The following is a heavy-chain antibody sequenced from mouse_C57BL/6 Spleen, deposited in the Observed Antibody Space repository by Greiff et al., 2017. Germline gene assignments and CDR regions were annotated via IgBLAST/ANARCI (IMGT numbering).Heavy chain of an antibody. D-gene: IGHD4-1*01. V-gene: IGHV1-59*01. CDR2: IDPSDSYT. CDR1: GYTFTTYW. Sequence: QVQLQQPGAELVRPGTSVKLSCKASGYTFTTYWMHWVKQRPGQGLEWIGVIDPSDSYTNYNQQFKGKATLTVDTSSSTAYMQLSSLTSEDSAVCDCARELRKTGTRYFDYWGQGTTLTVSS. CDR3: ARELRKTGTRYFDY. J-gene: IGHJ2*01.